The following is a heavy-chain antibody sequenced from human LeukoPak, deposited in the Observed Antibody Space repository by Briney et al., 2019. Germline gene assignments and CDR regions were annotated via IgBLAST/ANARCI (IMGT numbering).Heavy chain of an antibody. CDR2: IYYSGNT. CDR3: ARQYFLILSLYYFDY. V-gene: IGHV4-39*01. CDR1: GGSIRSTTYY. J-gene: IGHJ4*02. Sequence: SSETLSLTCSVSGGSIRSTTYYWGWTRQPPGKGLEWIGSIYYSGNTYYSPSLMSRVTISVDTSKNQFSLKLSSVTAADTAVYYCARQYFLILSLYYFDYWGQGTLVTVSS. D-gene: IGHD3-10*02.